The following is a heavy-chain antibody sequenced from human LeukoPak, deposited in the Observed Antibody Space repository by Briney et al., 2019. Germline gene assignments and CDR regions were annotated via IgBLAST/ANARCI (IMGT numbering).Heavy chain of an antibody. CDR2: IYYSGST. Sequence: SETLSLTCTVSGGSISSHYWSWIRQPPGKGLEWIGYIYYSGSTNYNPSLKSRVTISVDTSKNQFSLKLSSVTAADTAVYYCACMTTVTSRYYYGMDVWGQGTTVTVSS. V-gene: IGHV4-59*11. D-gene: IGHD4-17*01. J-gene: IGHJ6*02. CDR3: ACMTTVTSRYYYGMDV. CDR1: GGSISSHY.